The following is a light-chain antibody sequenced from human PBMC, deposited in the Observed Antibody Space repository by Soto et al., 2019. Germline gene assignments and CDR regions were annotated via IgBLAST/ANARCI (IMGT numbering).Light chain of an antibody. CDR2: EAT. J-gene: IGLJ1*01. CDR3: FSYAGSTYV. V-gene: IGLV2-23*01. Sequence: QSVLTHPASVSGSPGQSITISCTGTSSDVGSYNFVSWYQQYPGKVPKLMIYEATKRPSGVSNRFSGSKSGNTASLTISGLQAEDEADYYCFSYAGSTYVFGTGTKVTVL. CDR1: SSDVGSYNF.